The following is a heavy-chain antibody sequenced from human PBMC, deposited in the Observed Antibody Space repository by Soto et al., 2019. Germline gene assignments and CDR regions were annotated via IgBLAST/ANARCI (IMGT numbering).Heavy chain of an antibody. Sequence: SVKVSCKASGGTFSSYAISWVRQAPGQGLEWMGGIIPIFGTADYAQKFQGRVTITADESTSTAYMELSSLRSEDTAVYYCATRIAVAGTGWFDPWGQGTLVTISS. CDR2: IIPIFGTA. V-gene: IGHV1-69*13. CDR3: ATRIAVAGTGWFDP. D-gene: IGHD6-19*01. J-gene: IGHJ5*02. CDR1: GGTFSSYA.